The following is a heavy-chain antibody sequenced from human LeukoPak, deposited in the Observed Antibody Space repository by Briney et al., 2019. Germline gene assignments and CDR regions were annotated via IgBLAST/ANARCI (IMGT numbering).Heavy chain of an antibody. D-gene: IGHD4-23*01. CDR1: GGSISSSSYY. J-gene: IGHJ4*02. V-gene: IGHV4-39*07. CDR3: ATLDDYGGA. CDR2: INHSGST. Sequence: SETLSLTCTVSGGSISSSSYYWGWIRQPPGKGLEWIGEINHSGSTNYNPSLKSRVTISVDTSKNQFSLKLSSVTAADTAVYYCATLDDYGGAWGQGTLVTVSS.